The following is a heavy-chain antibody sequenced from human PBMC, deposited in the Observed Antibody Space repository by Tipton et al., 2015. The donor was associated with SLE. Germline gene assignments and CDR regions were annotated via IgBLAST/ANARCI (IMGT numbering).Heavy chain of an antibody. CDR3: AKGLTTPYYYGMDV. CDR1: GFTLSSYG. Sequence: SLRLSCAASGFTLSSYGMSWVRQAPGKGLEWVSVISNSGGGTYYADSLKGRFTISRDNSKNTLYLQMNSLRDEDTALYYCAKGLTTPYYYGMDVWGQGTTVTVSS. V-gene: IGHV3-23*01. D-gene: IGHD4-17*01. CDR2: ISNSGGGT. J-gene: IGHJ6*02.